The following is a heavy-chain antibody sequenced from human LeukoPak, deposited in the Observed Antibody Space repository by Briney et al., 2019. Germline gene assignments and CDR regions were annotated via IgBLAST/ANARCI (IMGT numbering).Heavy chain of an antibody. CDR1: GGSISSYY. CDR3: ASSGWSGSFPYYFDY. D-gene: IGHD6-19*01. CDR2: IYYSGST. Sequence: PSETLSLTCTVSGGSISSYYWSWIRQPPGKGLEWIGYIYYSGSTNYNPSLKSRVTISVDTSKNQFSLKLSSVTAADTAVYYCASSGWSGSFPYYFDYWGQGTLVIVSS. J-gene: IGHJ4*02. V-gene: IGHV4-59*01.